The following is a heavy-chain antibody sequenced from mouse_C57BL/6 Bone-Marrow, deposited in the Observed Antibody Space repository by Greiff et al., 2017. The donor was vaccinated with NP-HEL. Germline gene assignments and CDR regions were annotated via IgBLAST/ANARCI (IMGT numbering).Heavy chain of an antibody. CDR3: ARRLSDY. V-gene: IGHV5-6*02. J-gene: IGHJ2*01. CDR1: GFTFSSYG. CDR2: ISSGGSYT. Sequence: EVKLMESGGDLVKPGGSLKLSCAASGFTFSSYGMSWVRQTPDKRLEWVATISSGGSYTYYPDSVKGRFTISRDNAKTPLYLQMSSLKSEDTAMYYCARRLSDYWGQVTTLTVSS. D-gene: IGHD6-1*01.